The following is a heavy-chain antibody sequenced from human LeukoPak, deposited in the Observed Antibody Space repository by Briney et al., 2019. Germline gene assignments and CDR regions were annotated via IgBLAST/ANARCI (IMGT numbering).Heavy chain of an antibody. CDR2: IYYSGST. V-gene: IGHV4-61*08. J-gene: IGHJ4*02. CDR1: GGSISSGDYY. Sequence: SQTLSLTCTVSGGSISSGDYYWSWIRQPPGKGLEWIGYIYYSGSTNYNSSLKSRVTISVDTSKNQFSLKLSSVTAADTAVYYCARVGTYGSGSYLSWLDYWGQGTLVTVSS. CDR3: ARVGTYGSGSYLSWLDY. D-gene: IGHD3-10*01.